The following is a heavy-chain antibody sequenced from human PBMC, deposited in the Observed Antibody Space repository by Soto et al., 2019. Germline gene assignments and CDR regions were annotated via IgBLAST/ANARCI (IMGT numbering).Heavy chain of an antibody. D-gene: IGHD2-2*01. J-gene: IGHJ5*02. CDR2: ISAYNGVT. Sequence: ASVKVSCKASVYSFTSCGISWVRQAPGQGLEWMGWISAYNGVTKYARKFQGRVTMTRDTSLNTAYLELRRLTSDDTAVYYCATILRSSTSRGSDFDPWGQGTQVTVSP. CDR3: ATILRSSTSRGSDFDP. CDR1: VYSFTSCG. V-gene: IGHV1-18*01.